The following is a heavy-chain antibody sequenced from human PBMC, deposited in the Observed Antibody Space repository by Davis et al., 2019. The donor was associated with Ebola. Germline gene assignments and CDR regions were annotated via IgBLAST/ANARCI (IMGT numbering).Heavy chain of an antibody. CDR2: IYYSGST. J-gene: IGHJ3*02. CDR1: GGSISSYY. Sequence: SETLSLTCTVSGGSISSYYWNWIRQPPGKGLQWIGYIYYSGSTNYNPSLKSRVTISVDTSKNQFSLKLSSVTAADTAVYYCARGHGDYGNDAFDIWGQGTMVTVSS. CDR3: ARGHGDYGNDAFDI. V-gene: IGHV4-59*08. D-gene: IGHD4-17*01.